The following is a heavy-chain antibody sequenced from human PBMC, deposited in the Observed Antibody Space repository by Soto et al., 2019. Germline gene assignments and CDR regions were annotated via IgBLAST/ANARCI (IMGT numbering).Heavy chain of an antibody. D-gene: IGHD6-13*01. CDR2: IYYSWST. CDR3: ARRYSSAFDI. J-gene: IGHJ3*02. CDR1: GGSISSYY. V-gene: IGHV4-59*08. Sequence: QVQLQESGPGLVKPSETLSLTCTVSGGSISSYYWSWIRQPPGKGLEWIGYIYYSWSTNYNPSLNSRVTISVDTSKNQFSLKLSSVTAAYTAVYYCARRYSSAFDIWGQGTMVTVSS.